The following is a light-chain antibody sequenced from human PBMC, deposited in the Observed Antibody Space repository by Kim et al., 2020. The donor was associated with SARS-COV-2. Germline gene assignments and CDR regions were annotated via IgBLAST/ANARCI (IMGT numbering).Light chain of an antibody. Sequence: EIVLTQSPATLSLSPGERATLSCRASQSVSSYLVWYQQKPGQAPRLLIHDASNRATGIPARFSGSGSGTDFTLTISSLEPEDFAVYYCQQRSNWPLTFGPGTKVDIK. V-gene: IGKV3-11*01. CDR2: DAS. CDR1: QSVSSY. J-gene: IGKJ3*01. CDR3: QQRSNWPLT.